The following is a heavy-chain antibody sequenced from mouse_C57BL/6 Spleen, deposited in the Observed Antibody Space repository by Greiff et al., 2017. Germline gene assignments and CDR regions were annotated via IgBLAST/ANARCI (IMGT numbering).Heavy chain of an antibody. CDR2: IYPGDGDT. CDR1: GYAFSSSW. J-gene: IGHJ2*01. CDR3: ARGSDYDGDY. Sequence: QVQLQQSGPELVKPGASVKISCKASGYAFSSSWMNWVKQRPGKGLEWIGRIYPGDGDTNYNGKFKGKATLTADKSSSTAYMQLSSLTSEDSAVYFCARGSDYDGDYWGQGTTLTVSS. D-gene: IGHD2-4*01. V-gene: IGHV1-82*01.